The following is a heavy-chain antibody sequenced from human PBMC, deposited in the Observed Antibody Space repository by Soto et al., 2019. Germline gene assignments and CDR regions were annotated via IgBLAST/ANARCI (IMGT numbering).Heavy chain of an antibody. D-gene: IGHD6-13*01. V-gene: IGHV3-23*01. Sequence: PGGSLRLSCAASGFTFSSYAMSWVRQAPGKGLEWVSAISGSGGSTYYADSVKGRFTISRDNSKNTLYLQMNSLRAEDTAVYYCAKENRGSSWFYYYYVMDVWGQGTTVTVSS. CDR2: ISGSGGST. CDR1: GFTFSSYA. J-gene: IGHJ6*02. CDR3: AKENRGSSWFYYYYVMDV.